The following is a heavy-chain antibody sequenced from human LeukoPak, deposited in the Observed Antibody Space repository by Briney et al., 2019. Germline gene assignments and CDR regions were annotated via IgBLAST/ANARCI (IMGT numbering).Heavy chain of an antibody. D-gene: IGHD3-16*01. J-gene: IGHJ4*02. V-gene: IGHV4-31*03. CDR1: GGSINNTLFY. Sequence: SETLSLTCTVSGGSINNTLFYWGWIRQPPGKGLEWIGYIYYSGSTYYNPSLKSRATISVDTSKNQFSLKLSSVTAADTAVYYCASRLYGGWLDYWGQGTLVTVSS. CDR3: ASRLYGGWLDY. CDR2: IYYSGST.